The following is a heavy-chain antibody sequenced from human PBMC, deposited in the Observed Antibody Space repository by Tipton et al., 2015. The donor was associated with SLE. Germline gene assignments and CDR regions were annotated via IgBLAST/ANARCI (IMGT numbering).Heavy chain of an antibody. CDR3: ARAGDSSGYYFAY. V-gene: IGHV4-34*01. CDR1: GGSLSGYY. D-gene: IGHD3-22*01. CDR2: INHSVSA. Sequence: TLSLTCAVFGGSLSGYYWSWMRQLPGKGLEWIGEINHSVSANYNPSLKSRVTISVDTSKNHFSLKLTAVTAADTAMYYCARAGDSSGYYFAYWGQGTLVTVSS. J-gene: IGHJ4*02.